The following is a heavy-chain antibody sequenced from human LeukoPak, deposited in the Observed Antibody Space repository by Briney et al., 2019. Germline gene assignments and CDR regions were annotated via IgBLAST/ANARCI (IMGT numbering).Heavy chain of an antibody. CDR1: GYTFTHHG. CDR2: IYCYNGDT. Sequence: AAVKVTCEASGYTFTHHGISWVRQAPGQGLEWMGWIYCYNGDTLDAEKYQGRVTMTTDKSTSTAYMEVRSLRSDDTAVYYCARDPSMTSGYYAYFDNWGQGTLVTVSS. D-gene: IGHD5-12*01. J-gene: IGHJ4*02. V-gene: IGHV1-18*01. CDR3: ARDPSMTSGYYAYFDN.